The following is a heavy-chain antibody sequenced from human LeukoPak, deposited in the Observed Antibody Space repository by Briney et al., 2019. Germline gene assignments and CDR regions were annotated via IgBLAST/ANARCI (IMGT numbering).Heavy chain of an antibody. D-gene: IGHD6-13*01. CDR3: ARLPSSSWLNWFDP. CDR1: GGSIRNYY. CDR2: IYYSGNT. J-gene: IGHJ5*02. V-gene: IGHV4-39*01. Sequence: PSETLSLTCTVSGGSIRNYYWSWIRQPPGKGLEWIGSIYYSGNTYYNPSLKSRVTVSVDTSKNQFSLKLNSVTAADTAVYYCARLPSSSWLNWFDPWGQGTLVTVSS.